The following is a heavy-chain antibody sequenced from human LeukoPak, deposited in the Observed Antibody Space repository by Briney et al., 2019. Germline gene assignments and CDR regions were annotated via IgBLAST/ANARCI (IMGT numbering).Heavy chain of an antibody. CDR1: GGSIRSSDYY. J-gene: IGHJ5*02. Sequence: KPSETLSLTCTVSGGSIRSSDYYWAWIRQPPGRGLEWIGTIHYSGSTFYKPPLKSRLTVSADTSRNQFYMKLSSVTAADTAVYYCARVLEDTAMDNWFAPWGQGTLVTVSS. V-gene: IGHV4-39*01. CDR2: IHYSGST. CDR3: ARVLEDTAMDNWFAP. D-gene: IGHD5-18*01.